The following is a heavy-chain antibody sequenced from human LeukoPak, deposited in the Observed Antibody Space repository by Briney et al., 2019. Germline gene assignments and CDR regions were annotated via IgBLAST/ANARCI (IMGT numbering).Heavy chain of an antibody. CDR2: ITPKFRTA. CDR3: ARATTTQSRYMDV. V-gene: IGHV1-69*13. Sequence: SVKVSCKASGGTFRNYAISWVRQAPGQGLEWMGGITPKFRTADYAQKFQGRVTITADESTSTAYMELSSLRSEDTAVYYCARATTTQSRYMDVWGKGTTVTVSS. J-gene: IGHJ6*03. D-gene: IGHD1-26*01. CDR1: GGTFRNYA.